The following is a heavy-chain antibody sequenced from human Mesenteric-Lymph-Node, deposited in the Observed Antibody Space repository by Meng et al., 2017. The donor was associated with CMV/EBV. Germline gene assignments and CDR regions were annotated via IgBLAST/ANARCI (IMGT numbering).Heavy chain of an antibody. D-gene: IGHD1/OR15-1a*01. CDR2: IYYSGST. J-gene: IGHJ4*02. V-gene: IGHV4-31*03. Sequence: LRLSCTVSGGSISSGGYYWSWIRQHPGTGLEWIGYIYYSGSTYYNPSLKSRVTISVDTSKNQFSLKLSSVTAADTAVYYSARGTGTPGYFDYWGQGTLVTVSS. CDR1: GGSISSGGYY. CDR3: ARGTGTPGYFDY.